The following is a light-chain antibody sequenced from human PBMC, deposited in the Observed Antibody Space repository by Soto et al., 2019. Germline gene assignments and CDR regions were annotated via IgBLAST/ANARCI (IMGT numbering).Light chain of an antibody. CDR1: QSVSSY. CDR3: QQSYRADT. Sequence: DIQMTQSPSSLSASVGDRISITCRASQSVSSYLNWYQQKPGKAPSLLIHAASHLQTGVPSRFRGTGSATHFTLTISSPQPEDFPTYYCQQSYRADTFGQGTRLEIK. V-gene: IGKV1-39*01. J-gene: IGKJ5*01. CDR2: AAS.